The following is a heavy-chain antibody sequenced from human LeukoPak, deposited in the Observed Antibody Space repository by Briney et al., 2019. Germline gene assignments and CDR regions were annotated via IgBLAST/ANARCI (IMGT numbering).Heavy chain of an antibody. Sequence: SETLSLTCTVSGGSISSSSYYWGWIRQPPGKGPEWIGSIYYSGSTYYNPSLKSRVTISVDTSKNQFSLKLSSVTAADTAVYYCARAQAGSYYRPDYYYMDVWGKGTTVTVSS. CDR1: GGSISSSSYY. D-gene: IGHD1-26*01. J-gene: IGHJ6*03. CDR3: ARAQAGSYYRPDYYYMDV. V-gene: IGHV4-39*07. CDR2: IYYSGST.